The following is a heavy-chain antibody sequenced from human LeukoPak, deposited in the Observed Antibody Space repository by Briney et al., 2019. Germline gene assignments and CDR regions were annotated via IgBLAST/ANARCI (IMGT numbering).Heavy chain of an antibody. CDR3: ARAARYYYGSSGYYLAY. Sequence: SETLSLTCTVSGGSISSYYWSWIRQPPGKGLEWIGYIYYSGSTYYNPSLKSRVTISVDTSKNQFSLKLSSVTAADTAVYYCARAARYYYGSSGYYLAYWGQGTLVTVSS. J-gene: IGHJ4*02. V-gene: IGHV4-30-4*01. CDR1: GGSISSYY. D-gene: IGHD3-22*01. CDR2: IYYSGST.